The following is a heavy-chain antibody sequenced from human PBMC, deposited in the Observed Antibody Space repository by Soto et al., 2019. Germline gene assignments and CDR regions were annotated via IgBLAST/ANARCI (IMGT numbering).Heavy chain of an antibody. V-gene: IGHV1-69*04. CDR1: GGTFSSYT. CDR2: IIPILGIA. J-gene: IGHJ3*02. Sequence: ASVKVSCKASGGTFSSYTISWVRQAPGQGLEWMGRIIPILGIANYAQKFQGRVTITADKSTSTAYMELSSLRSEDTAVYYCAREELEDAFDIWGQGTMVTVSS. CDR3: AREELEDAFDI. D-gene: IGHD3-3*02.